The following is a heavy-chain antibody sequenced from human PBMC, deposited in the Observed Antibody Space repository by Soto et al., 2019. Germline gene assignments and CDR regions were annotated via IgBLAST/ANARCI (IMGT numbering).Heavy chain of an antibody. CDR1: GGSLSSYY. CDR3: ARAVRFLEGLGWFDP. Sequence: SETLSLTCTVSGGSLSSYYWSWIRQPPGKGLEWIGYIYYSGSTNYNPSLKSRVTISVDTSKNQFSLKLSSVTAADTAVYYCARAVRFLEGLGWFDPWGQGTLVTVSS. V-gene: IGHV4-59*01. D-gene: IGHD3-3*01. CDR2: IYYSGST. J-gene: IGHJ5*02.